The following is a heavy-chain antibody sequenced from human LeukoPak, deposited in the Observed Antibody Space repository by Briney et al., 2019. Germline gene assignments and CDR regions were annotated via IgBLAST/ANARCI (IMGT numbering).Heavy chain of an antibody. CDR2: INHSGST. D-gene: IGHD5-18*01. V-gene: IGHV4-34*01. CDR1: GGSFSGYY. J-gene: IGHJ4*02. CDR3: ARSDTAMGDFDY. Sequence: SETLSLTCAVYGGSFSGYYWSWIRQPPGKGLEWIWEINHSGSTNYNPSLKSRVTISVDTSKNQFSLKLSSVPAADTAVYYCARSDTAMGDFDYWGQGTLVTVSS.